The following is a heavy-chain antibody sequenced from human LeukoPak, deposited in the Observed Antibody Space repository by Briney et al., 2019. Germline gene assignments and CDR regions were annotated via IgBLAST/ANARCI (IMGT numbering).Heavy chain of an antibody. V-gene: IGHV1-46*01. J-gene: IGHJ4*02. D-gene: IGHD1-14*01. CDR1: GYSFSKYS. CDR2: INPSGGTT. CDR3: ARERNPNGFDY. Sequence: APVKVSCKASGYSFSKYSINWVRQAPGQGLEWMGIINPSGGTTRYAQKFQGRVTMTRDTSTSTVYMEVNSLRAEDTAVYYCARERNPNGFDYWGQGTLVTVSS.